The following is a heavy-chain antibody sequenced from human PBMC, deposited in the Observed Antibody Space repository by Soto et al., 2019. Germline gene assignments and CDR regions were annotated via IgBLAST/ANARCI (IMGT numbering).Heavy chain of an antibody. CDR2: IYHRGST. V-gene: IGHV4-30-2*01. CDR1: GGSISSGGYS. D-gene: IGHD3-3*01. CDR3: ARGGSGGLCDLWSGSYYYGMDV. J-gene: IGHJ6*02. Sequence: QLQLQESGSGLVKPSQTLSLTCAVSGGSISSGGYSWSWIRQPPGKGLEWIGYIYHRGSTYYNPSFKSRVTISVDRSKNQFSLKLSSVTAADTAVYYCARGGSGGLCDLWSGSYYYGMDVWGQGTTVTVSS.